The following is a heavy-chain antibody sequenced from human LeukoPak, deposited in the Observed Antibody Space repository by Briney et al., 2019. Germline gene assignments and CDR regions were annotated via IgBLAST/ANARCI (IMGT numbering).Heavy chain of an antibody. J-gene: IGHJ4*02. V-gene: IGHV4-61*02. CDR1: GGSISSGSYY. CDR2: IYTSGST. CDR3: ARDDTVTTGTDY. Sequence: SETLSLTCTVSGGSISSGSYYWSWIRQPAGKGLEWIGRIYTSGSTNYNPSLKSRVTISVDTSKNQFSLKLSSVTAAGTAVYYCARDDTVTTGTDYWGQGTLVTVSS. D-gene: IGHD4-17*01.